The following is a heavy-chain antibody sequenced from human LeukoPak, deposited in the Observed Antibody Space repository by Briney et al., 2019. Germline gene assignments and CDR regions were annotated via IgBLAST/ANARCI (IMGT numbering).Heavy chain of an antibody. J-gene: IGHJ2*01. CDR2: ISSNNRYI. CDR1: GFTFSTYS. CDR3: ARRWYFDL. Sequence: PGGSLRLSCAASGFTFSTYSMSWVRQAPGKGLEWVSSISSNNRYIYYADSMRGRFTISRDNAKNSLYLQMNSLRTEDTAVYYCARRWYFDLWGRGTLVTVSS. V-gene: IGHV3-21*06.